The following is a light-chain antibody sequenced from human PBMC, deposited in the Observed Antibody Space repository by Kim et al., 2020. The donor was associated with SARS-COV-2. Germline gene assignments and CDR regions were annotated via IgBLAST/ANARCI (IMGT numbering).Light chain of an antibody. CDR2: DAT. V-gene: IGKV1-33*01. Sequence: ASVGDSVTITCRASHDRRHYLNWYQQKPGKAPKLHIYDATFLERGVPSRFSGSGSGPDFTFTISSLQPEDIATYYCQQYDNVPPTFGGGTKVDIK. CDR3: QQYDNVPPT. CDR1: HDRRHY. J-gene: IGKJ4*01.